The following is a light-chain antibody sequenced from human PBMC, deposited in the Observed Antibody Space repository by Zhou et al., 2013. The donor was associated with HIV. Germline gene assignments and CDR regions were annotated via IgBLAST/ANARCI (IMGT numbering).Light chain of an antibody. CDR2: AAS. V-gene: IGKV1-12*01. CDR3: QQSYSTPLT. Sequence: DIQLTQSPSSVSASVGDRVTITCRASQGIGSWLAWYQQIPGTAPKLLIYAASSLQSGVPSRFSGSGSGTDFTLTISSLQPEDFATYYCQQSYSTPLTFGGGTKVEIK. CDR1: QGIGSW. J-gene: IGKJ4*01.